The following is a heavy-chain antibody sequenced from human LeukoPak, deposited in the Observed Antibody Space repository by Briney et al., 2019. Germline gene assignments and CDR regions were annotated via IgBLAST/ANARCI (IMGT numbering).Heavy chain of an antibody. Sequence: ASVKVSCKASGYTFTSYYMHWLRQAPGQGLEWMGIINPSGGSTSYAQKFQGRVTMTRDTSTSTVYMELSSLRSEDTAVYYCARGVGEEEYYYGMDVWDQGTTVTVSS. CDR1: GYTFTSYY. V-gene: IGHV1-46*01. J-gene: IGHJ6*02. D-gene: IGHD3-10*01. CDR3: ARGVGEEEYYYGMDV. CDR2: INPSGGST.